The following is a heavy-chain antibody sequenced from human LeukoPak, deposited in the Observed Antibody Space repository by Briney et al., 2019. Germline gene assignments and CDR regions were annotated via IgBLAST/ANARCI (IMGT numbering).Heavy chain of an antibody. D-gene: IGHD3-22*01. J-gene: IGHJ3*02. CDR3: ATRSSGYDSGNDAFDI. V-gene: IGHV4-30-4*08. Sequence: PSETLSLTCTVSGGSISSGDYYWSWIRQPPGKGLEWIGYIYYSGSTYYNPSLKSRVTISVDTSKNRFSLKLSSVTAADTAVYYCATRSSGYDSGNDAFDIWGQGTMVTVSS. CDR2: IYYSGST. CDR1: GGSISSGDYY.